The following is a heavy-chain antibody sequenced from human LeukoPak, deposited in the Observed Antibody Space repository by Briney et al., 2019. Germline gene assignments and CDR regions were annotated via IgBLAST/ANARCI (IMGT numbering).Heavy chain of an antibody. CDR1: GGSINNYY. Sequence: PSETLSLTCTVSGGSINNYYWSWIRQPPGKGLEWIGYIYYSGSTNYNPSLKSRVTISVDTSKNQFSLKLSSVTAADTAVYYCASGSYSSDAFDIWGQGTMVTVSS. J-gene: IGHJ3*02. D-gene: IGHD1-26*01. V-gene: IGHV4-59*01. CDR3: ASGSYSSDAFDI. CDR2: IYYSGST.